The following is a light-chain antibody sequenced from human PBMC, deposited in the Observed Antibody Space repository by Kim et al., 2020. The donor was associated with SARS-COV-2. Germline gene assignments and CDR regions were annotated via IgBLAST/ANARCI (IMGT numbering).Light chain of an antibody. Sequence: SVTISCTGTSSDVGGYNYVSWYQQPPGKAPKLMIYEVSKRPSGVPDRFSGSKSGNTASLTVSGLQAEDEADYYCSSYAGSNNFPYVFGTGTKVTVL. V-gene: IGLV2-8*01. J-gene: IGLJ1*01. CDR2: EVS. CDR1: SSDVGGYNY. CDR3: SSYAGSNNFPYV.